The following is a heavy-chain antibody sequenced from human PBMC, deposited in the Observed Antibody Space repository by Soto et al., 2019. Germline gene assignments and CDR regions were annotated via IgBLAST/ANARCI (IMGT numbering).Heavy chain of an antibody. Sequence: HHGGSLRLSCAASGFTFSSYAMSWVRQAPGKGLEWVSANSGSGGSTYYADSVKGRFTISRDNSKNTLYLQMNSLRAEDTAVYYCAKGPYPMDVWGKGTTVTVSS. CDR3: AKGPYPMDV. V-gene: IGHV3-23*01. J-gene: IGHJ6*01. CDR2: NSGSGGST. CDR1: GFTFSSYA.